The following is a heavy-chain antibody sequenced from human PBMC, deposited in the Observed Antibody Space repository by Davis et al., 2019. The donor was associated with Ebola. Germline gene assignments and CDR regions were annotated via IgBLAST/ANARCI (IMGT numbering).Heavy chain of an antibody. Sequence: GGSLRLSCAASGFTFSSYSMNWVRQAPGKGLEWVSSISSSSSYIYYADSVKGRFTISRDNAKNSLYLQMNSLRAEDTAVYYCARKLLTYYYYYGMDVWGQGTTVTVSS. J-gene: IGHJ6*02. CDR2: ISSSSSYI. CDR3: ARKLLTYYYYYGMDV. CDR1: GFTFSSYS. D-gene: IGHD3-10*01. V-gene: IGHV3-21*01.